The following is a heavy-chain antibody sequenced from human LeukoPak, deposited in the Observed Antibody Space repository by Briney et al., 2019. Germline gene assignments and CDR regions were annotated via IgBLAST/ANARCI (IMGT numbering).Heavy chain of an antibody. CDR3: AGGPTKAPEHDY. D-gene: IGHD1/OR15-1a*01. J-gene: IGHJ4*02. CDR1: GGSISSYY. V-gene: IGHV4-59*01. CDR2: IYYSGST. Sequence: PSETLSLTCTVSGGSISSYYWSWIRQPPGKGLEWIGYIYYSGSTNYNPSLKSRVTISVDTSKNQFSLKLSSVTAADTAVYYCAGGPTKAPEHDYWGQGTLVTVSS.